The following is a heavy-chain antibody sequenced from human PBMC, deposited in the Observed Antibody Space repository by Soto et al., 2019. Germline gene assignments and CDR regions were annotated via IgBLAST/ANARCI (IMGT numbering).Heavy chain of an antibody. J-gene: IGHJ4*02. V-gene: IGHV3-20*04. CDR2: INWSGDST. Sequence: WGSLRLSCVASGFTFENYGMSWVRQAPGKGLEWVSGINWSGDSTGYADSVKGRVTISRDNAMNSLYLQMNSLRAEDTAVYYCARLRLTGYFDYWGQGTLVTVSS. D-gene: IGHD2-8*01. CDR1: GFTFENYG. CDR3: ARLRLTGYFDY.